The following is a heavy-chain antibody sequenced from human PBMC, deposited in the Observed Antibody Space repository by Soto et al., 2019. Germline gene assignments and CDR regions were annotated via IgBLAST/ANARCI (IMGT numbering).Heavy chain of an antibody. Sequence: AGGSLRLSCAASGFTFSSYSMNWVRQAPGKGLEWVSYISSSSSTIYYADSVKGRFTISRDNAKNSLCLQMNSLRDEDTAVYYCARFSALAVDAFDIWGQGTMVTV. CDR2: ISSSSSTI. CDR3: ARFSALAVDAFDI. D-gene: IGHD1-1*01. V-gene: IGHV3-48*02. J-gene: IGHJ3*02. CDR1: GFTFSSYS.